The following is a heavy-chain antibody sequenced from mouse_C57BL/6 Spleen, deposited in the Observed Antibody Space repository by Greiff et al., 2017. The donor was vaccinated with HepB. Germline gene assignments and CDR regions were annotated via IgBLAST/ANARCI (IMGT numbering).Heavy chain of an antibody. CDR2: IDPSDSET. CDR1: GYTFTSYW. V-gene: IGHV1-52*01. Sequence: QVQLQQPGAELVRPGSSVKLSCKASGYTFTSYWMHWVKQRPIQGLEWIGNIDPSDSETHYNQKFKDKATLTVDKSSSTAYMQLSSLTSEDSAVYYCARWGTTPHFDYWGQGTTLTVSS. J-gene: IGHJ2*01. CDR3: ARWGTTPHFDY. D-gene: IGHD1-1*01.